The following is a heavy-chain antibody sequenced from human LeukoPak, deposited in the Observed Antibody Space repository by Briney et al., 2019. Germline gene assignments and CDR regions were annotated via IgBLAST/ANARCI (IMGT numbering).Heavy chain of an antibody. CDR1: GFTVSSNY. CDR2: IYSGGST. V-gene: IGHV3-66*01. J-gene: IGHJ4*02. CDR3: ARDVRYDSSGYQIDY. Sequence: PGGSLRLSCAASGFTVSSNYMSWVRQAPGKGLEWVSVIYSGGSTYYADSVKGRFTISRDNSKNTLYLQMNSLRAEDTAVYYCARDVRYDSSGYQIDYWGQGTLVTVSS. D-gene: IGHD3-22*01.